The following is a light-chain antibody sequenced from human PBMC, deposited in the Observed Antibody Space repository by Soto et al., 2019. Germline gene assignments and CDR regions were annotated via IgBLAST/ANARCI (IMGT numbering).Light chain of an antibody. Sequence: EIVLTQSPGTLSLSPGERATLSCRASETVAGSYLAWYQQKPGQAPRLLIHGASTRATGIADRFSGSGSGTDFTLTISRLEPEDVGANYSQLYGTSPKTLGQGTKVDI. CDR2: GAS. CDR1: ETVAGSY. J-gene: IGKJ1*01. CDR3: QLYGTSPKT. V-gene: IGKV3-20*01.